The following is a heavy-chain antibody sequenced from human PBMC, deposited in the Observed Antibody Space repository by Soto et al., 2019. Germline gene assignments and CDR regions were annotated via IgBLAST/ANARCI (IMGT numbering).Heavy chain of an antibody. Sequence: GGSLRLSCAASGFTFSSYAMSWVRQAPGKGLEWVSAISGSGGSTYYADSVKGRFTISRDNSKNTLYLQMNSLRAEDTAVYYCAKEPGYYYSSGVYYFDSWGQGTLGTVSA. CDR3: AKEPGYYYSSGVYYFDS. D-gene: IGHD3-22*01. J-gene: IGHJ4*02. V-gene: IGHV3-23*01. CDR1: GFTFSSYA. CDR2: ISGSGGST.